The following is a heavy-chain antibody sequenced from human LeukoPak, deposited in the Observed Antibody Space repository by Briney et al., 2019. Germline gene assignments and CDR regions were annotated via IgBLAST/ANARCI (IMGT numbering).Heavy chain of an antibody. J-gene: IGHJ4*02. CDR3: ARVGLRWYLHFDY. CDR2: TRNKANSYTT. CDR1: GFTFSSYA. V-gene: IGHV3-72*01. D-gene: IGHD4-23*01. Sequence: GGSLRLSCVASGFTFSSYAMSWVRQAPGKGLEWVGRTRNKANSYTTEYAASVKGRFTISRDDSKNSLYLQMNSLKTEDTAVYYCARVGLRWYLHFDYWGQGTLVTVSS.